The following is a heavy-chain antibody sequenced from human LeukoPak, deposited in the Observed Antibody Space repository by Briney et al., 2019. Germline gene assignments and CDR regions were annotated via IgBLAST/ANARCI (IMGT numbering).Heavy chain of an antibody. CDR1: GGSISSSSFY. CDR2: IYYSGST. D-gene: IGHD1-14*01. V-gene: IGHV4-39*01. CDR3: ASTTYNWFDP. J-gene: IGHJ5*02. Sequence: SETLSLTCTVSGGSISSSSFYWGWIRQPPGRGLEWIGSIYYSGSTYYNPSLKSRVTIFVDTSKNQFSLKLSSVTAADTAVYYCASTTYNWFDPWGQGTLVTVSS.